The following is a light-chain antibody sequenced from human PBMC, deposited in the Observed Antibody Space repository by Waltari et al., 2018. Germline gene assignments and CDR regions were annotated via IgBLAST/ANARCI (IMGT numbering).Light chain of an antibody. J-gene: IGKJ4*01. Sequence: DIVMTQSPDSLAVSLGERATINCKSRQSVLYSPNSKNYLAWYQQKPGQPPKLLIYGAATRESGVPDRFSGSGSGTDFTLTISSLQAEDVAVYYCQQYYGTPCTFGGGTKVEMK. V-gene: IGKV4-1*01. CDR3: QQYYGTPCT. CDR2: GAA. CDR1: QSVLYSPNSKNY.